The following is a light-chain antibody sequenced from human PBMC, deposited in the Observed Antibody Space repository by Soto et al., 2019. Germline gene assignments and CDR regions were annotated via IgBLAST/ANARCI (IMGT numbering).Light chain of an antibody. Sequence: EVVLTQSPRTLSLSPGDRTTISCRASQTVASSFFAWSQQKPGQAPRLLIYGTSNRAAGIPDRFSGRGSGTHFTLTISRLEPEDFAVYFCQQYGGSPPYTFGRGTKLEI. CDR3: QQYGGSPPYT. V-gene: IGKV3-20*01. CDR2: GTS. J-gene: IGKJ2*01. CDR1: QTVASSF.